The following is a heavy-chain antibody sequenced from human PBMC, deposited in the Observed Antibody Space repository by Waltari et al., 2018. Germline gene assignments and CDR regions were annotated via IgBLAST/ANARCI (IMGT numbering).Heavy chain of an antibody. CDR2: ITSDGSRT. V-gene: IGHV3-74*01. J-gene: IGHJ6*02. Sequence: WRGGVRQVPGKGLVWVSTITSDGSRTRYADSVKGRFTISRDNAKNTLYLQTNSQRAEDTAVYYCASHRPGGYGMDVWGHGTTVTVSS. CDR1: W. CDR3: ASHRPGGYGMDV. D-gene: IGHD2-15*01.